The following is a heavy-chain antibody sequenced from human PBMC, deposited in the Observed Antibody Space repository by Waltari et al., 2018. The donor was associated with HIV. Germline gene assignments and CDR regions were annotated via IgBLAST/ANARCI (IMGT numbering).Heavy chain of an antibody. V-gene: IGHV1-8*01. D-gene: IGHD5-18*01. CDR1: GYTFTSHD. J-gene: IGHJ3*01. CDR2: TNPNSVNT. CDR3: ARLLRGFSYGGAFDL. Sequence: QAQLVQSGAEVKKPGASVKVSCKASGYTFTSHDINWVRQATGQGLEWMGWTNPNSVNTGYAHIFQGRVTMTRNTSINTAYMELSSLKSEDTAVYYCARLLRGFSYGGAFDLWGQGTVVIVSS.